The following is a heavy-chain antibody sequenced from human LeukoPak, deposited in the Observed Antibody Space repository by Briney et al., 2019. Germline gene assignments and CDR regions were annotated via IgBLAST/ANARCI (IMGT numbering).Heavy chain of an antibody. CDR1: GFTFSVHW. D-gene: IGHD3-22*01. Sequence: PGGSLRLSCAASGFTFSVHWMHWVRQAPGKGLVWVSRINNEGSHTTYADAVTGRFSISRDNAKTTLYLQMNSLRVEDTAVYYCSRGHYYDSSRAPDYWGQGTLVTVSS. CDR2: INNEGSHT. CDR3: SRGHYYDSSRAPDY. J-gene: IGHJ4*02. V-gene: IGHV3-74*01.